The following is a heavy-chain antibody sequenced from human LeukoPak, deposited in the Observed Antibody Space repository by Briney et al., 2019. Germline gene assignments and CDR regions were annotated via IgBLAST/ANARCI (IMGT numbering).Heavy chain of an antibody. D-gene: IGHD5-24*01. J-gene: IGHJ4*02. V-gene: IGHV3-11*04. CDR3: ARETRVRWTDY. CDR2: ISSSGTTI. Sequence: PGGSLRLSCAASGFTLSSYAMSWIRQAPGKGLEWPSYISSSGTTIYYADSVKGRFTISRDNAKNSLYLQMNSLRAEDTAVYYCARETRVRWTDYWGQGILVTVSS. CDR1: GFTLSSYA.